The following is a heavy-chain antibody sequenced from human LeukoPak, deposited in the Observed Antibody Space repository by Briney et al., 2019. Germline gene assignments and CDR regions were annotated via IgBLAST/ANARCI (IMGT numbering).Heavy chain of an antibody. CDR3: ARYRGSGNYYYYYGMDV. J-gene: IGHJ6*02. CDR1: GFTFSDYY. D-gene: IGHD3-10*01. Sequence: GGSLRLSCAASGFTFSDYYMRWIRQAPGKGLEWVSYISSSGSNIYYADSMTGRLTLYTDNAKNSLYLQMNSLRAEDTAVYYCARYRGSGNYYYYYGMDVWGQGTTVTVSS. CDR2: ISSSGSNI. V-gene: IGHV3-11*01.